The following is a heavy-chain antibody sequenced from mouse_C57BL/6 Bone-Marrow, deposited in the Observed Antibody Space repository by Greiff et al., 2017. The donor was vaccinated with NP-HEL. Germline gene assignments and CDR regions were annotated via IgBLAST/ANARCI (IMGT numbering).Heavy chain of an antibody. V-gene: IGHV5-16*01. CDR3: ARDGVYYFDY. Sequence: VKLVESEGGLVQPGSSMKLSCTASGFTFSDYYMAWVRQVPEKGLEWVANINYDGSSTYYLDSFKSRFIISRDNAKNILYLQMSSLKSEDTATYYCARDGVYYFDYWGQGTTLTVSS. CDR2: INYDGSST. J-gene: IGHJ2*01. CDR1: GFTFSDYY.